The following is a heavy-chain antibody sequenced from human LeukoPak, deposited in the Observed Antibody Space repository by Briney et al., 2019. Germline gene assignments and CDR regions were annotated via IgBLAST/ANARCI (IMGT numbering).Heavy chain of an antibody. CDR2: IYYSGST. V-gene: IGHV4-59*01. CDR3: ARDVEQLGAFDI. CDR1: GGSISSYY. D-gene: IGHD6-13*01. Sequence: SETLSLTCTVSGGSISSYYWSWIRQPPGKGLEWTGYIYYSGSTNYNPSLKSRVTISVDTSKNQFSLKLSSVTAADTAVYYCARDVEQLGAFDIWGQGTMVTVSS. J-gene: IGHJ3*02.